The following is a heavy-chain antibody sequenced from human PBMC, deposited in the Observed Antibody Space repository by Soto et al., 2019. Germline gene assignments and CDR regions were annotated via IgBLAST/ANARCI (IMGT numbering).Heavy chain of an antibody. Sequence: GGALRLSCAASGYTFSDYYMSWIRQAPGKGLEWISYIDTSGTKIYYADSVKGRFTITRDNAKNSLYLEMNSLRDEDTAVYYCASHYDMWSGYLSPVDYWGQGSLVTVSS. CDR3: ASHYDMWSGYLSPVDY. J-gene: IGHJ4*02. V-gene: IGHV3-11*01. D-gene: IGHD3-3*01. CDR1: GYTFSDYY. CDR2: IDTSGTKI.